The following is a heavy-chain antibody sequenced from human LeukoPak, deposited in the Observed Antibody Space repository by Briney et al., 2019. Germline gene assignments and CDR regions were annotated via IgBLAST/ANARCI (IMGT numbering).Heavy chain of an antibody. CDR2: ISYDGSNK. J-gene: IGHJ4*02. V-gene: IGHV3-30-3*01. CDR1: GITFSSYA. D-gene: IGHD6-13*01. CDR3: ARAQAGTVPFDY. Sequence: GGSLSLSCAASGITFSSYAMHWVRQAPGKGLEWVAVISYDGSNKYYADSVKGRFTISRDDSKNTLYLQMNSLRAEDTAVYYCARAQAGTVPFDYWGQGTLVTVSS.